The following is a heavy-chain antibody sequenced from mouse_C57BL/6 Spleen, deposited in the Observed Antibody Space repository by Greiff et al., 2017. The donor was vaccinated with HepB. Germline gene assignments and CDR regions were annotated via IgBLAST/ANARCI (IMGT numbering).Heavy chain of an antibody. CDR2: ISSGGSYT. CDR3: ARQGLTGLDY. CDR1: GFTFSSYG. D-gene: IGHD4-1*01. V-gene: IGHV5-6*01. J-gene: IGHJ2*01. Sequence: EVKLMESGGDLVKPGGSLKLSCAASGFTFSSYGMSWVRQTPDKRLEWVATISSGGSYTYYPDSVKGRFTISRDNAKNTLYLQMSSLKSEDTAMYYCARQGLTGLDYWGQGTTLTVSS.